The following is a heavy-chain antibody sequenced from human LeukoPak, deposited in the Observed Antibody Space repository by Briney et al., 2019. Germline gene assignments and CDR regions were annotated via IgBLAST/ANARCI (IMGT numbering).Heavy chain of an antibody. CDR2: ISSSGSTI. J-gene: IGHJ4*02. V-gene: IGHV3-48*03. D-gene: IGHD5-12*01. CDR3: ARDAYSGYDFDY. Sequence: GGSLRLSCAASGFTFSSYEMNWVRQAPGKGLEGVSYISSSGSTIYYADSVKGRFTISRDNAKNSLYLQMNSLRAEDTAVYYCARDAYSGYDFDYRGQGTLVTVSS. CDR1: GFTFSSYE.